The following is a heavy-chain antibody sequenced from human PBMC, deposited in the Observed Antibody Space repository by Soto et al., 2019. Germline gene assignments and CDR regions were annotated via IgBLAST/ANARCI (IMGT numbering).Heavy chain of an antibody. CDR1: GYSFTSYC. J-gene: IGHJ3*02. Sequence: RGESLKISCKGSGYSFTSYCISWVRQMPWKGLEWMGRIDPSDSYTNYSPSFQGHVTISADKSISTAYLQWSSLKASDTAMYYCARLWTHSGYYYKTSNAFDIWGQGTLVTV. D-gene: IGHD3-22*01. V-gene: IGHV5-10-1*01. CDR2: IDPSDSYT. CDR3: ARLWTHSGYYYKTSNAFDI.